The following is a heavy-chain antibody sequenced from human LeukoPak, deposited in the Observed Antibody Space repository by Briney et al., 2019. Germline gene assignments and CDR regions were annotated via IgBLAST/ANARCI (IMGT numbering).Heavy chain of an antibody. J-gene: IGHJ4*02. V-gene: IGHV3-48*03. Sequence: GGSLRLSCAASGFTFSSYAMSWVRQAPGRGLECVSYISSSGTTISYADSVEGRFTISRDNAKNSLYLEMNSLRVEDTAVYYCARGRPEFFGSGTYLNDWGQGTLVTVSS. D-gene: IGHD3-10*01. CDR3: ARGRPEFFGSGTYLND. CDR1: GFTFSSYA. CDR2: ISSSGTTI.